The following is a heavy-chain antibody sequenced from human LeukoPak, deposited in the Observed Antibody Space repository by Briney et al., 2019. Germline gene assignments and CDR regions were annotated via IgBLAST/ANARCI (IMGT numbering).Heavy chain of an antibody. CDR3: ARGPSYDILTGYSLYYYYGMDV. CDR2: AYYSGHT. Sequence: SETLSLTYTVSGGSISDNYWSWIQQPPGKGLEWIGYAYYSGHTNYNSSLKSRVTMSLDTSKSQFSLRLSSVTAADTAVYYCARGPSYDILTGYSLYYYYGMDVWGQGTTVTVSS. CDR1: GGSISDNY. V-gene: IGHV4-59*08. J-gene: IGHJ6*02. D-gene: IGHD3-9*01.